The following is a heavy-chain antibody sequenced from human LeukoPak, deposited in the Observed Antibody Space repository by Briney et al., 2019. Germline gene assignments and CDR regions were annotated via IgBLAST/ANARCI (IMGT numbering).Heavy chain of an antibody. D-gene: IGHD3-10*01. J-gene: IGHJ4*02. CDR3: ATDLMITMVRGVILDY. Sequence: ASVKVSFKVSGYTFTDYYMHWVQQAPGKGLEWMGLVDPEDGETIYAEKFQGRVTITADTSTDTAYMELSSLRSEDTAVYYCATDLMITMVRGVILDYWGQGTLVTVSS. CDR1: GYTFTDYY. V-gene: IGHV1-69-2*01. CDR2: VDPEDGET.